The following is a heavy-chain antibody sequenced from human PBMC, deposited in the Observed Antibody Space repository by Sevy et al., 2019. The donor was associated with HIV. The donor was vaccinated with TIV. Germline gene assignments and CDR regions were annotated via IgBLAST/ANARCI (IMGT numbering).Heavy chain of an antibody. CDR1: GFTFSSYA. CDR2: ISYDGSNK. J-gene: IGHJ3*02. CDR3: ARDNSGGGDDAFDI. D-gene: IGHD7-27*01. V-gene: IGHV3-30-3*01. Sequence: GGSLRLSCAASGFTFSSYAMHWVRQAPGKGLEWVAVISYDGSNKYYVDSVKGRFTISRDNSKNTLYLQMNSLRAEDTAVYYCARDNSGGGDDAFDIWGQGTMVTVSS.